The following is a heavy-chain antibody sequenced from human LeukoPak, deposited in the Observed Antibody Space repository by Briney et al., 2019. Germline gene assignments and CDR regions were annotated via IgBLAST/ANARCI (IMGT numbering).Heavy chain of an antibody. Sequence: ASVKVSCKASGYTFTSYDINWVRQATGQGLEWMEWMNPNSGNTGYAQKFQGRVTMTRNTSTSTAYMELSSLRSEETAVCYCPTHPPGGYSYQKRNWCDPWGQGTLVTASS. D-gene: IGHD5-18*01. CDR1: GYTFTSYD. CDR3: PTHPPGGYSYQKRNWCDP. J-gene: IGHJ5*02. V-gene: IGHV1-8*01. CDR2: MNPNSGNT.